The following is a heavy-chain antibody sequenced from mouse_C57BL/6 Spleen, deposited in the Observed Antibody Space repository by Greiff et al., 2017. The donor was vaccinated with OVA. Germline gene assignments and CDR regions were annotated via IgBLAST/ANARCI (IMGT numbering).Heavy chain of an antibody. Sequence: QVQLQQSGPELVKPGASVKLSCKASGYTFTSYDINWVKQRPGQGLAWIGWIYPRDGSTKYNEKFKGKATLTVDTSSSTAYMELHSLTSEDSAVYFCAREAIFITTVVRYFDVWGTGTTVTVSS. J-gene: IGHJ1*03. CDR3: AREAIFITTVVRYFDV. CDR1: GYTFTSYD. V-gene: IGHV1-85*01. CDR2: IYPRDGST. D-gene: IGHD1-1*01.